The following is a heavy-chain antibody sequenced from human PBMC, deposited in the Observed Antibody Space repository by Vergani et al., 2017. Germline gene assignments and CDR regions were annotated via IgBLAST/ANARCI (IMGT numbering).Heavy chain of an antibody. CDR1: GGTFSCYT. D-gene: IGHD2-2*02. J-gene: IGHJ5*02. Sequence: QVQLVQSGAEVKKPGSSVKVSCKAPGGTFSCYTISWVRQAPGQGLEWMGRIFPILGIANYAQKFQGRVTITADKSTSTAYMELSSLRSEDTAVYYCAGSGVVVPAAIGGWFDPWGQGTLVTVSS. CDR2: IFPILGIA. V-gene: IGHV1-69*09. CDR3: AGSGVVVPAAIGGWFDP.